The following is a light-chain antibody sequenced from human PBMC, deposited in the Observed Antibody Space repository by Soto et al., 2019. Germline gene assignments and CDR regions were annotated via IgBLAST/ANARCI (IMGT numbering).Light chain of an antibody. J-gene: IGLJ2*01. CDR3: SSYTTSSTLLI. CDR2: AVS. Sequence: QSALTQPRSVSGSPGQSVTISCTGTNSDVGTYNYVSWYQQHPGKAPKLVIYAVSNRPSGVSSRFSGSKSGNTASLTMSGLQAEDEATYYCSSYTTSSTLLIFGGGTKVTVL. CDR1: NSDVGTYNY. V-gene: IGLV2-14*01.